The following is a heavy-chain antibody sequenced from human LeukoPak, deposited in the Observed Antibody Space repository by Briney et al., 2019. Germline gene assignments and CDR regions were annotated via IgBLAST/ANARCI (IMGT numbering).Heavy chain of an antibody. Sequence: SETLSLTCTVSDGSISSGSYYWSWIRQPAGKGLEWIGRIYTSGSTNYNPSLKSRVTISVDTSKNQFSLKLSSVTAADTAVYYCARDSALLVGATTDWFDPWGQGTLVTVSS. CDR2: IYTSGST. D-gene: IGHD1-26*01. CDR3: ARDSALLVGATTDWFDP. V-gene: IGHV4-61*02. CDR1: DGSISSGSYY. J-gene: IGHJ5*02.